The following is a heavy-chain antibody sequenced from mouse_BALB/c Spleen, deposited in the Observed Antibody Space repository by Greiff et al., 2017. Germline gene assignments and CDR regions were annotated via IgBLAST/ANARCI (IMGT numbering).Heavy chain of an antibody. D-gene: IGHD1-1*01. CDR2: IDPENGNT. CDR3: ASITTVVEGWFAY. CDR1: GFNIKDYY. Sequence: EVKLVESGAELVRPGALVKLSCKASGFNIKDYYMHWVKQRPEQGLEWIGWIDPENGNTIYDPKFQGKASITADTSSNTAYLQLSSLTSEDTAVYYCASITTVVEGWFAYWGQGTLVTVSA. J-gene: IGHJ3*01. V-gene: IGHV14-1*02.